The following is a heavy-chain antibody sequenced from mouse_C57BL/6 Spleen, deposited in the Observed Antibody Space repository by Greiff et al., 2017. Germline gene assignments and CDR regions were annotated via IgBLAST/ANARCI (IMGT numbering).Heavy chain of an antibody. V-gene: IGHV1-55*01. Sequence: QVQLQQPGAELVKPGASVKMSCKASGYTFTSYWITWVKQRPGQGLEWIGDIYPGSGSTNYNEKFKSKATLTVDTSSSTAYMPLSSLTSEDSAVYYCARWDYDYDDGAMDYWGQGTSVTVSS. CDR2: IYPGSGST. D-gene: IGHD2-4*01. J-gene: IGHJ4*01. CDR1: GYTFTSYW. CDR3: ARWDYDYDDGAMDY.